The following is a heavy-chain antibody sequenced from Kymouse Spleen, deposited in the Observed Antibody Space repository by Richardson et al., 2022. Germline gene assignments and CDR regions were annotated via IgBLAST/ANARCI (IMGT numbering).Heavy chain of an antibody. V-gene: IGHV4-61*01. CDR3: ARVGILWW*LLFRF*L. D-gene: IGHD2-21*02. J-gene: IGHJ4*02. CDR1: GGSVSSGSYY. CDR2: IYYSGST. Sequence: QVQLQESGPGLVKPSETLSLTCTVSGGSVSSGSYYWSWIRQPPGKGLEWIGYIYYSGSTNYNPSLKSRVTISVDTSKNQFSLKLSSVTAADTAVYYCARVGILWW*LLFRF*LLGPGNPGHRLL.